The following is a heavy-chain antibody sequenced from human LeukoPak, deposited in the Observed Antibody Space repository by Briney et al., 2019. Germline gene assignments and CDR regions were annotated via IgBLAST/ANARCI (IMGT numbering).Heavy chain of an antibody. Sequence: PGGSLRLSCEASGFTFSNDWMGWVRQAPGKGLEWVANIRQDGGEQYYMDSVKGRFTISRDNGKNSAYLQMNSLRVEDTAVYYCATYSRNNGREFHCWGQGTLVSVSP. J-gene: IGHJ1*01. CDR1: GFTFSNDW. CDR3: ATYSRNNGREFHC. CDR2: IRQDGGEQ. D-gene: IGHD6-13*01. V-gene: IGHV3-7*01.